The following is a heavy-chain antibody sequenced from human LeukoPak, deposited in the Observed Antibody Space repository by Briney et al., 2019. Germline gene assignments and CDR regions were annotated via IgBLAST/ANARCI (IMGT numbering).Heavy chain of an antibody. J-gene: IGHJ4*02. Sequence: SETLSLTCTVSGGSISDYYWSWIRQSPGKGLEWLGDIHSSGSTHYNPSLKSRVTISLDTSKKQFSLKLSSVTAADTALYYCARDVYDSSGYYLLGDNWGQGTLVTVSS. V-gene: IGHV4-59*01. CDR3: ARDVYDSSGYYLLGDN. D-gene: IGHD3-22*01. CDR1: GGSISDYY. CDR2: IHSSGST.